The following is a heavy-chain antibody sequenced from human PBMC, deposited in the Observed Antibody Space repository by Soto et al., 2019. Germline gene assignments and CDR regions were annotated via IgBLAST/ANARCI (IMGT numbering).Heavy chain of an antibody. V-gene: IGHV1-69*13. D-gene: IGHD3-16*02. CDR1: GGTFSSYA. CDR2: IIPIFGTA. Sequence: GASVKVSCKASGGTFSSYAISWVRQAPGQGLEWMGGIIPIFGTANYAQKFQGRVTITADESTSTAYMELSSLRSEDTAVYYCARDYRDECGDYSDYWGQGTLVTVSS. J-gene: IGHJ4*02. CDR3: ARDYRDECGDYSDY.